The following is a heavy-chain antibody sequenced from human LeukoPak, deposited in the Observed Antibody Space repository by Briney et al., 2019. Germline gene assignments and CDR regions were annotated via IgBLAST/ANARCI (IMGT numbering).Heavy chain of an antibody. CDR2: IYTSGNT. CDR3: PRGLITTPYNWFDP. J-gene: IGHJ5*02. Sequence: TSETLSLTCTVSGGSIISGNYYWSWIRQPAGKGLEWIGRIYTSGNTNYNPSLKSRVTVSIDTSKNQFSLKLSSVTAADTAVYYCPRGLITTPYNWFDPWGPGTLVIVSS. CDR1: GGSIISGNYY. V-gene: IGHV4-61*02. D-gene: IGHD3-3*01.